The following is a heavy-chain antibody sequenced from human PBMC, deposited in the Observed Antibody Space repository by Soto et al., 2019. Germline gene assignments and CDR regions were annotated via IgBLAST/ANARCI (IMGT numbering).Heavy chain of an antibody. CDR1: GGSFSGYY. CDR2: INHSGST. Sequence: QVQLQQWGAGLLKPSETLSLTCAVYGGSFSGYYWSWIRQPPGKGLEWIGEINHSGSTNYNPSLKSRVTISVDTSKNQFSLKLSSVTAADTAVYYCARGPYCSSTSCYYPQYYYYYYMDVWGKGTTVTVSS. D-gene: IGHD2-2*01. CDR3: ARGPYCSSTSCYYPQYYYYYYMDV. V-gene: IGHV4-34*01. J-gene: IGHJ6*03.